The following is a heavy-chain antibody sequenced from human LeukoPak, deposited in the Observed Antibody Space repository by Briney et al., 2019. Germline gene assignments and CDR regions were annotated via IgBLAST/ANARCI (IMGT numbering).Heavy chain of an antibody. CDR3: ATSPKTIFGVVPNWFDP. Sequence: SETLSLTCTVSGDSISTGSYYWGWIRPPPGKGLEWIGAIYYGGNTYYNPSLKSRVAIFVDTSRNQFSLKLSSVTAADTAMYYCATSPKTIFGVVPNWFDPWGQGTLVTVSS. J-gene: IGHJ5*02. V-gene: IGHV4-39*01. CDR1: GDSISTGSYY. CDR2: IYYGGNT. D-gene: IGHD3-3*01.